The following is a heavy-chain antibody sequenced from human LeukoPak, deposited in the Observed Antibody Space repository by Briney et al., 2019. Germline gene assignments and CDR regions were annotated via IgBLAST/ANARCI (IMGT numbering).Heavy chain of an antibody. CDR3: AKDQVGYCSSTSCPWYMDV. Sequence: GGSLRLSCAASGFTFSSYAMSWVRQAPGKGLEWVSATSGSGGSTYYADSVKGRFTISRDNSKNTLYLQMNSLRAEDTAVYYCAKDQVGYCSSTSCPWYMDVWGKGTTVTVSS. CDR1: GFTFSSYA. CDR2: TSGSGGST. D-gene: IGHD2-2*01. J-gene: IGHJ6*03. V-gene: IGHV3-23*01.